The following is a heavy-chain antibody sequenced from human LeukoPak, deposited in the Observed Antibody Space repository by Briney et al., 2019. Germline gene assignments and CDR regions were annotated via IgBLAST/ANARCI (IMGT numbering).Heavy chain of an antibody. CDR2: ISGSGGST. J-gene: IGHJ4*02. D-gene: IGHD1-14*01. CDR3: ASGGLLNRYYFDY. Sequence: PGGSLRLSCAASGFTFSSYSMNWVRQAPGKGLEWVSAISGSGGSTYYADSVKGRFTISRDNSKNTLYLQMNSLRAEDTAVYYCASGGLLNRYYFDYWGQGTLVTVSS. CDR1: GFTFSSYS. V-gene: IGHV3-23*01.